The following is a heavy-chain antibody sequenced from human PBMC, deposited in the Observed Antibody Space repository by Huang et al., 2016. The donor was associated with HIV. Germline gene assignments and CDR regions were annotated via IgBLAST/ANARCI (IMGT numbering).Heavy chain of an antibody. Sequence: QVQLVESGGGVVQPGRSLRLSCAASGFTFSSYGMHWVRQAPGKGLELVADISYDGSKKDYADSVKGRFTISRDNSKNTLYLQMNSLRPEDTAVYYCAKPANVDIVATTPLFDYWGQGTLVTVSS. J-gene: IGHJ4*02. V-gene: IGHV3-30*18. CDR2: ISYDGSKK. CDR3: AKPANVDIVATTPLFDY. D-gene: IGHD5-12*01. CDR1: GFTFSSYG.